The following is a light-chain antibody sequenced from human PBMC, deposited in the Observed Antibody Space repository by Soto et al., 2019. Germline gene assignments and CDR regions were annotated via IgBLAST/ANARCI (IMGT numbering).Light chain of an antibody. Sequence: ILTQSPATLSLSPGERATLSFRASQSIHTSLAWYQQKSGKPPRLVIYDSTLRANGVPDRFGGSRSGTEFTLTINSLEPEYFAVYYCQQRNVWPPITFGQGTRLEIK. CDR3: QQRNVWPPIT. V-gene: IGKV3-11*01. CDR2: DST. J-gene: IGKJ5*01. CDR1: QSIHTS.